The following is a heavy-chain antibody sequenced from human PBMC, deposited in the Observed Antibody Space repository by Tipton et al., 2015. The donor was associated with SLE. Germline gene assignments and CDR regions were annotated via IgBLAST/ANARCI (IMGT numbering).Heavy chain of an antibody. Sequence: TLSLTCTVSGYSISSGYYWGWIRQPPGKGLEWIGSIHHSGSTYYNPSLKSRLTISVDPSKNQFSLNFNSVTAADTAVYYCARAGHYYSALTWFDSWGQGTLVTVSS. J-gene: IGHJ5*01. V-gene: IGHV4-38-2*02. D-gene: IGHD3-22*01. CDR3: ARAGHYYSALTWFDS. CDR1: GYSISSGYY. CDR2: IHHSGST.